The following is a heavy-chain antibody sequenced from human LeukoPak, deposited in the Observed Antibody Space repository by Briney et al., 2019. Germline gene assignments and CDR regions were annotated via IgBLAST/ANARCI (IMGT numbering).Heavy chain of an antibody. Sequence: PSQTLSLTCTVSGGSISSGGYYWSWIRQHPGEGLEWIGYIYYSGSTYYNPSLKSRVTISVDTSKNQFSLNLSSVTAADTAVYYCARSRQHVSTFDYWGQGTLVTVSS. CDR2: IYYSGST. CDR3: ARSRQHVSTFDY. D-gene: IGHD2-2*01. CDR1: GGSISSGGYY. J-gene: IGHJ4*02. V-gene: IGHV4-31*03.